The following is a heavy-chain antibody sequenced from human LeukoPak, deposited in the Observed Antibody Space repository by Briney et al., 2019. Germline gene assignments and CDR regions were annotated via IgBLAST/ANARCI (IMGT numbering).Heavy chain of an antibody. CDR3: ARRDRMEYFDY. J-gene: IGHJ4*02. CDR1: GSSISSGGYY. CDR2: IYYSGST. V-gene: IGHV4-31*03. Sequence: SQTLSLTCTVSGSSISSGGYYWSWIRQHPGKGLEWIGYIYYSGSTYYNPSLKSRVTISVDTSKNQFSLKLGSVTAADTAVYYCARRDRMEYFDYWGQGTLVTVSS. D-gene: IGHD2/OR15-2a*01.